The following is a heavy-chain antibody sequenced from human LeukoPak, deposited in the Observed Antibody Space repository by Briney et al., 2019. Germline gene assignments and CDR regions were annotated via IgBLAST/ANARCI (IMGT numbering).Heavy chain of an antibody. D-gene: IGHD6-19*01. CDR2: ISSSSSTI. J-gene: IGHJ4*02. CDR3: YSSGLSVDY. V-gene: IGHV3-48*04. CDR1: GFTFSSYS. Sequence: PGGSLRLSCAASGFTFSSYSMNWVRQAPGKGLEWVSYISSSSSTIYYADSVKGRFTISRDNAKNSLYLQMNSLRAEDTAVYYAYSSGLSVDYWGQGTLVTVSS.